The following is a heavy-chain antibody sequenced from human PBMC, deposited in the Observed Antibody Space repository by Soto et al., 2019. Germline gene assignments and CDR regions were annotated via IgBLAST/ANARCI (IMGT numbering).Heavy chain of an antibody. CDR2: IYYSGST. J-gene: IGHJ6*03. Sequence: SETLSLTCTVSGGSISSSSYYWGWIRQPPGKGLGWIGSIYYSGSTYYNPSLKSRVTISVDTSKNQFSLRLTSVTAADTAVYYCARTVADRDYYYYYYMDVWGKGTTVTVSS. D-gene: IGHD6-19*01. V-gene: IGHV4-39*01. CDR1: GGSISSSSYY. CDR3: ARTVADRDYYYYYYMDV.